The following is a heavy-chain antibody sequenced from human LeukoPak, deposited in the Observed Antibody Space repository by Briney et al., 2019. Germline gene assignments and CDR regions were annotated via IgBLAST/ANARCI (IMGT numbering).Heavy chain of an antibody. CDR2: FDPEDGET. CDR1: GYTLTELS. V-gene: IGHV1-24*01. CDR3: ASLSWTDAFDI. D-gene: IGHD6-13*01. Sequence: ASVKVSCKVSGYTLTELSMHWVRQTPGTGLEWMGGFDPEDGETLYAQKFQGRVTMTEDTSTDTAYMELSSLRSEDTAVYYCASLSWTDAFDIWGRGTLVTVSS. J-gene: IGHJ3*02.